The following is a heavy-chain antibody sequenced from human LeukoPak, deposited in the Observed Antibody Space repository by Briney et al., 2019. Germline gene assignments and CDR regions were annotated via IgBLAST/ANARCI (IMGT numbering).Heavy chain of an antibody. CDR3: ARGISIAGRAPSPYYGMDV. CDR1: GGTFSSYA. D-gene: IGHD2/OR15-2a*01. V-gene: IGHV1-69*13. J-gene: IGHJ6*02. Sequence: ASVKVSCKASGGTFSSYAISWVRQAPGQGLEWMGGIIPIFGTANYAQKFQGRVTITADESTSTAYMELSSLRSEDTAVYYCARGISIAGRAPSPYYGMDVWGQGTTVTVSS. CDR2: IIPIFGTA.